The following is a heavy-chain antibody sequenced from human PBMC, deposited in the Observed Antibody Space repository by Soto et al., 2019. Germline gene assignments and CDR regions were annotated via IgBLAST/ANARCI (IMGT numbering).Heavy chain of an antibody. Sequence: ASVKVSCKASGYTFTNFGISWVRQAPGQGLEWMGWISAYNGNTNYAQKLQGRVTMTTDTSTSTADMDLRSLRSDDTAVYYCARDGPPLDYWGQGTLVTVSS. V-gene: IGHV1-18*01. J-gene: IGHJ4*02. CDR1: GYTFTNFG. CDR3: ARDGPPLDY. CDR2: ISAYNGNT.